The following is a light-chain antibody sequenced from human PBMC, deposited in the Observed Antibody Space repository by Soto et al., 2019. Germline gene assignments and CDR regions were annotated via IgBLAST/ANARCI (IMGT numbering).Light chain of an antibody. Sequence: EIVLTQSPGTLSLSPGERATLSCRASQRISSSSLAWYQQKPGQAPRLLIYDASNRATGIPDRFSGSGSGTDFTLTNSRLEPEDFAVYYCQQRGGSPPTWTFGQGTKVEIK. CDR1: QRISSSS. V-gene: IGKV3-20*01. CDR2: DAS. J-gene: IGKJ1*01. CDR3: QQRGGSPPTWT.